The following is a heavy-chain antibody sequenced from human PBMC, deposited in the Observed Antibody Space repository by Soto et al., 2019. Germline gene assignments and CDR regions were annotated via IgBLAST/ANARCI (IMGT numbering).Heavy chain of an antibody. D-gene: IGHD2-2*01. Sequence: EVQLVESGGGLVQPGGSLRLSCAATGFTFSTYWMHWVRQGPGKGRVWVPRISTDGSSTTYADSVKGRFTISRDNAKNTLYLQMNSLRAEDTAVYYCARATGSNHPFDYWGQGSLVTVSS. CDR2: ISTDGSST. J-gene: IGHJ4*02. V-gene: IGHV3-74*01. CDR3: ARATGSNHPFDY. CDR1: GFTFSTYW.